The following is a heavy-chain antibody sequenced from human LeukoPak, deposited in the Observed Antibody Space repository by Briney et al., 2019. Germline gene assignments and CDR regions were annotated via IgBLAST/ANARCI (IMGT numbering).Heavy chain of an antibody. V-gene: IGHV6-1*01. Sequence: SQSLSLTCAISGDSVSSNSAAWNWIRQSPSRRLEWLGRTFYRSKWYNDYAVSVKSRITINPDTSKNQFSLQLNSVIPEDTAVYYCARGSPNLGFCSSTSCYYGMDVWGQGTTVTVSS. J-gene: IGHJ6*02. CDR2: TFYRSKWYN. CDR1: GDSVSSNSAA. D-gene: IGHD2-2*01. CDR3: ARGSPNLGFCSSTSCYYGMDV.